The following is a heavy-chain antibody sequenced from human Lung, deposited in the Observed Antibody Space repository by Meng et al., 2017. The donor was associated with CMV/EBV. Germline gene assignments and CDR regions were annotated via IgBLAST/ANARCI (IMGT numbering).Heavy chain of an antibody. D-gene: IGHD2-2*01. J-gene: IGHJ5*02. CDR2: IDPSNGDT. V-gene: IGHV1-2*02. CDR1: TYTFNGHY. CDR3: ARGARMIRDYQRHDLDL. Sequence: ASXXVSXKASTYTFNGHYIHWVRQAPGQGLEWMGWIDPSNGDTKYAQKFQGRVTMSRDTSISTAYMDLSRLRSDDTAVYYCARGARMIRDYQRHDLDLWGQGTLVTVSS.